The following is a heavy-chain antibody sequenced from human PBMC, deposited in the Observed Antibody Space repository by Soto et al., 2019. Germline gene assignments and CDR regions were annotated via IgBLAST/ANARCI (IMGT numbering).Heavy chain of an antibody. Sequence: QLQESGPGLVKPSETLSLTCSVSGGSINNSNYYWAWFRQPPGKGLEWFGCIYFIRDTYYSPSLKSRRHISVDSSNNQFSLGLSSVTAADTAVYYCARLMEFYGAYGKDSFDYWGQGTRVTVSS. CDR2: IYFIRDT. J-gene: IGHJ4*02. V-gene: IGHV4-39*01. CDR3: ARLMEFYGAYGKDSFDY. D-gene: IGHD4-17*01. CDR1: GGSINNSNYY.